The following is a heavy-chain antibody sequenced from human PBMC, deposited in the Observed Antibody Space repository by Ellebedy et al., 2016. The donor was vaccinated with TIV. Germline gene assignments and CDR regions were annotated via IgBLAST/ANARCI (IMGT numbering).Heavy chain of an antibody. CDR3: ARGPGYYYDSSGSFDY. J-gene: IGHJ4*02. D-gene: IGHD3-22*01. CDR1: GGSFSGYY. V-gene: IGHV4-34*01. CDR2: INHSGST. Sequence: SETLSLXXAVYGGSFSGYYWSWIHQPPGKGLEWIGEINHSGSTNYNPSLKSRVTISVDTSKNQFSLKLSSVTAADTAVYYCARGPGYYYDSSGSFDYWGQGTLVTVSS.